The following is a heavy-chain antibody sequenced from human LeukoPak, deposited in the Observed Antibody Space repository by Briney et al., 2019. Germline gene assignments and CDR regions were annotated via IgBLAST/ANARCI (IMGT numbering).Heavy chain of an antibody. Sequence: GGSLRLSCAASGFTFSSYAMSWVRQAPGKGLEWVSAISGSGGSTYYADSVKGRFTISRDNSKNTLYLQMNSLRAEDTAVYYCAKISVSRAYYYYYGMDAWGQGTTVTVSS. CDR2: ISGSGGST. CDR1: GFTFSSYA. J-gene: IGHJ6*02. CDR3: AKISVSRAYYYYYGMDA. D-gene: IGHD2-8*01. V-gene: IGHV3-23*01.